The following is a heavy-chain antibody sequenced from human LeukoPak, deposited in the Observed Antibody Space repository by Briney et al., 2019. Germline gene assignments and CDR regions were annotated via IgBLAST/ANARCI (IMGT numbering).Heavy chain of an antibody. CDR3: ARLPSSSFDP. CDR1: GGSISSYY. Sequence: SETLSLTCTVSGGSISSYYWSCIRQPPGTGLVGIGHIYYSRSTNYNTSLNSRVTISVDTSKNQFSLKLNSLTAADTAVYYCARLPSSSFDPWGPGTLVTVSS. D-gene: IGHD6-6*01. V-gene: IGHV4-59*01. CDR2: IYYSRST. J-gene: IGHJ5*02.